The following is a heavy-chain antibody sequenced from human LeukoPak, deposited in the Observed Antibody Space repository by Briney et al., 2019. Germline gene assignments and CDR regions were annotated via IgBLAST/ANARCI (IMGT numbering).Heavy chain of an antibody. Sequence: SVKVSCKASGGTFSSYAISWVRQAPGQGLEWMGGIIPIFGTANYAQKFQGRVTITADESTSTAYMELSSLRSEDTAGYYCARQRVNFYGSWIMYYFVYWGERTRFTVSS. CDR2: IIPIFGTA. CDR1: GGTFSSYA. CDR3: ARQRVNFYGSWIMYYFVY. D-gene: IGHD3-10*01. J-gene: IGHJ4*02. V-gene: IGHV1-69*01.